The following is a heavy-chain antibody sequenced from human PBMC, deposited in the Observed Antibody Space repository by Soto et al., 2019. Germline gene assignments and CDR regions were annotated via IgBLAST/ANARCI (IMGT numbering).Heavy chain of an antibody. CDR3: ARDRGLRQRLSDSSPGYFDL. CDR1: GYTFTSYG. V-gene: IGHV1-18*01. CDR2: ISGYNGNT. Sequence: GASVKVSCKASGYTFTSYGIIWVRQAPGQGLEWMGWISGYNGNTNYAQTLQGRVTMTTDTSTNTAYMELRSLRSDDTAVYYCARDRGLRQRLSDSSPGYFDLWGRGTLVTVSS. D-gene: IGHD3-10*01. J-gene: IGHJ2*01.